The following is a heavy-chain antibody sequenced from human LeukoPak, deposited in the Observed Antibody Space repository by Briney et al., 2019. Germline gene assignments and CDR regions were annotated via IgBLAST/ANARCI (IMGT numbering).Heavy chain of an antibody. V-gene: IGHV1-46*01. CDR2: INPSVGRT. CDR3: ARDGGKTGASGPHRFLTY. D-gene: IGHD3-9*01. Sequence: ASVKVSCKAYGYTFTSYSVHWVRQAPGQGLEWMGIINPSVGRTTYAQKFQGRVTMTRDTSTSTVYMELSSLRSEDTAVYYCARDGGKTGASGPHRFLTYWGQGTLVTVS. CDR1: GYTFTSYS. J-gene: IGHJ1*01.